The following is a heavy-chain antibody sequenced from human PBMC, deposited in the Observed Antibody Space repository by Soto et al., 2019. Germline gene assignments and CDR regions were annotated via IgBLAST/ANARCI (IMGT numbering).Heavy chain of an antibody. J-gene: IGHJ4*02. CDR3: AAGGGSSWYETFDY. CDR2: IVVGSGNT. V-gene: IGHV1-58*01. Sequence: SVKVSCKASGYTFTSYAVQWVRQARGQRLEWIGWIVVGSGNTNYAQKFQERVTITRDMSTSTAYMELSSLRSEDTAVYYCAAGGGSSWYETFDYWGQGTLVTVSS. CDR1: GYTFTSYA. D-gene: IGHD6-13*01.